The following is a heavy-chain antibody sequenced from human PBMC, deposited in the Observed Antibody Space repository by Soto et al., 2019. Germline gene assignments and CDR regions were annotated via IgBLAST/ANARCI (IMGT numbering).Heavy chain of an antibody. CDR2: IYYSGST. CDR3: ARTSAWSEDHDAFDI. CDR1: GGSISSYY. J-gene: IGHJ3*02. D-gene: IGHD3-10*01. Sequence: SETLSLTCTVSGGSISSYYWSWIRQPPGKGLEWIGYIYYSGSTNYNPSLKSRVTISVDTSKNQFFLKLSSVTAADTAVYYCARTSAWSEDHDAFDIWGQGTMVTVSS. V-gene: IGHV4-59*08.